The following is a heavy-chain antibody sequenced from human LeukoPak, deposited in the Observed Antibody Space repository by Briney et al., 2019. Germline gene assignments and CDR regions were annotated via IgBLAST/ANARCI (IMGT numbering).Heavy chain of an antibody. CDR2: INHSGST. CDR1: GGSFSGYY. CDR3: ARRRSIAARPSWFDP. J-gene: IGHJ5*02. V-gene: IGHV4-34*01. D-gene: IGHD6-6*01. Sequence: RSSETLSLTCAVYGGSFSGYYWSWIRQPPGKGLEWIGEINHSGSTNYNPSLKSRVTISVDTSKNQFSLKLSSVTAADTAVYYCARRRSIAARPSWFDPWGQGTLVTVSS.